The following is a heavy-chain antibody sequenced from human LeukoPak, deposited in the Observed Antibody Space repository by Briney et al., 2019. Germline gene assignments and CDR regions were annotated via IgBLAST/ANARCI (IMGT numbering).Heavy chain of an antibody. CDR2: IYYTGSA. D-gene: IGHD4-11*01. V-gene: IGHV4-59*01. J-gene: IGHJ5*01. CDR1: GGSISGYF. Sequence: SETLSLTCTVSGGSISGYFWSWLRQPPGKGLEFIGYIYYTGSANYNPSLKSRVIMSVDTSTNQLSLMLSSVTAADTAVYYCARFATVTVPNWLDSWGQGILVTVSS. CDR3: ARFATVTVPNWLDS.